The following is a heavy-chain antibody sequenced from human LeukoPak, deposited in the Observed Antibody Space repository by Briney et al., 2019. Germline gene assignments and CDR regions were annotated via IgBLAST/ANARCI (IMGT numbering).Heavy chain of an antibody. CDR1: GGSISSSGSY. Sequence: PSETLSLTCTVSGGSISSSGSYWGWIRQPPGKGLEWIGSMYYSGNTYNPSLKSRVTISVDTSKNQLSLTLSSVTAADTAVYYCAKGHTPATTNWFDPWGQGTLVTVSS. D-gene: IGHD1-26*01. V-gene: IGHV4-39*07. CDR2: MYYSGNT. CDR3: AKGHTPATTNWFDP. J-gene: IGHJ5*02.